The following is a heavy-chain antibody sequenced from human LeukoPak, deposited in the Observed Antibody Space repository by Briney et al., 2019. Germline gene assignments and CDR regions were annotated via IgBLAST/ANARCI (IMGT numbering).Heavy chain of an antibody. CDR3: AKETSGSYYGGFDY. Sequence: GGSLRLSCAASGFTFSSYGMHWVRQAPGKGLEWVAFIRYDGSNKYYADSVKGRFTISRDNSKNTLYLQMNSLRAEDTAVYYCAKETSGSYYGGFDYWGQGTLVTVSS. CDR1: GFTFSSYG. D-gene: IGHD1-26*01. J-gene: IGHJ4*02. V-gene: IGHV3-30*02. CDR2: IRYDGSNK.